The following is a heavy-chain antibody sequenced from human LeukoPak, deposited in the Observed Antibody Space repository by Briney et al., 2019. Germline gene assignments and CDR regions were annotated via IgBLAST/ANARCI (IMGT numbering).Heavy chain of an antibody. CDR3: TKAQGGTNGLLDN. J-gene: IGHJ4*02. V-gene: IGHV3-23*01. CDR1: GFTFGSCT. CDR2: ITDSGSST. Sequence: PGGSPRLSCAASGFTFGSCTMGWVRQTPGKGLEWVSSITDSGSSTYYTDSVKGRFTISRDNSKNTLYLQMSSLRAEDTAVYYCTKAQGGTNGLLDNWGQGTLVTVSS. D-gene: IGHD3-16*01.